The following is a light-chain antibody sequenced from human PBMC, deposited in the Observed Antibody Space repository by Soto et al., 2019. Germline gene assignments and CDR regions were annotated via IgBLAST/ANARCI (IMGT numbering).Light chain of an antibody. CDR2: DAS. V-gene: IGKV1-9*01. J-gene: IGKJ4*01. CDR3: QQLDTYPLT. Sequence: DILLTQSPSFLSASVGDRVTITCRSSQALAQGRTTYFAWYQQKPGKAPELLIYDASPLEYGVPSRFSGSGSGTEFTLTINSLQPEDFATYYCQQLDTYPLTFGGGTKVEIK. CDR1: QALAQGRTTY.